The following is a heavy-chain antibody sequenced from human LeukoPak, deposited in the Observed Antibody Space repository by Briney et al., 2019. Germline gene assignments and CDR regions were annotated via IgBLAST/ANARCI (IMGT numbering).Heavy chain of an antibody. D-gene: IGHD3-10*01. V-gene: IGHV4-59*12. Sequence: SETLSLTCTVSGGSISSYYWSWIRQPPGKGLEWIGYIYYSGSTNYNPPLKSRVTISVDTSKNQFSLKLSSVTAADTAVYYCARVLVGFGIPDLPNWFDPWGQGTLVTVSS. CDR2: IYYSGST. J-gene: IGHJ5*02. CDR3: ARVLVGFGIPDLPNWFDP. CDR1: GGSISSYY.